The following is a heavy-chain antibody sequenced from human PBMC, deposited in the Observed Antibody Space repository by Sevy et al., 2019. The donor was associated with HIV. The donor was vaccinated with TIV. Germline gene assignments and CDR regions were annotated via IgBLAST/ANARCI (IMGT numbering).Heavy chain of an antibody. CDR2: IYWNDDK. CDR3: AQTYSSSPAGLFDY. Sequence: SGPTLVNPTQTLTLTCTFSGFSLSTSGVGVGWIRQPPGKALEWLALIYWNDDKRYSPSLKSRLTITKDTSKNQVVLTMTNMDPVDTATYYCAQTYSSSPAGLFDYWGQGTLVTVSS. V-gene: IGHV2-5*01. J-gene: IGHJ4*02. D-gene: IGHD6-13*01. CDR1: GFSLSTSGVG.